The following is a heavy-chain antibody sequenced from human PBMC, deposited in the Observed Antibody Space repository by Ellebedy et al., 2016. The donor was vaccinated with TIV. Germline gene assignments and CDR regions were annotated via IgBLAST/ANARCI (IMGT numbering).Heavy chain of an antibody. V-gene: IGHV3-23*01. CDR1: GFTFGFSFSRYA. CDR3: ARSSGLDSRSSIDD. D-gene: IGHD6-6*01. CDR2: ISGSGGST. Sequence: GESLKISCAASGFTFGFSFSRYAMSWVRQAPGKGLEWVSGISGSGGSTYYADSVKGRFTMSRDNAKSSLFLQMNRLRAEDTAVYYCARSSGLDSRSSIDDWGLGSLVTVSS. J-gene: IGHJ4*02.